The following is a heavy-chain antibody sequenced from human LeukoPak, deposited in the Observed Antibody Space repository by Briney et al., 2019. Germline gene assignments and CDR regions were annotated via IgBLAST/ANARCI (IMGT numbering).Heavy chain of an antibody. J-gene: IGHJ4*02. CDR3: ARDPKYYYDSSGYYPGYFDY. D-gene: IGHD3-22*01. V-gene: IGHV3-74*01. Sequence: GGSLRLSCAASGFTFSSYWMHWVRQAPGKGLVWVSRINSDGSSTSYADSVKGRFTISRDNAKNTLYLQMNSLRAEDTGVYYCARDPKYYYDSSGYYPGYFDYWGQGTLVTVSS. CDR1: GFTFSSYW. CDR2: INSDGSST.